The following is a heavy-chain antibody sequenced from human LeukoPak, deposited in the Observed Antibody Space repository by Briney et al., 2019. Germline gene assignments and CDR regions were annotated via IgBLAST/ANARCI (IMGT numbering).Heavy chain of an antibody. V-gene: IGHV1-18*01. J-gene: IGHJ5*02. CDR2: ISAYNGNT. CDR1: GYTFTSYG. Sequence: GESLKISCKGSGYTFTSYGISWVRQAPGQGLEWMGWISAYNGNTNYAQKLQGRVTMTTDTSTSTAYMELRSLRSDDTAVYYCARTRGSGSPNWFDPWGQGTLVTVSS. CDR3: ARTRGSGSPNWFDP. D-gene: IGHD3-10*01.